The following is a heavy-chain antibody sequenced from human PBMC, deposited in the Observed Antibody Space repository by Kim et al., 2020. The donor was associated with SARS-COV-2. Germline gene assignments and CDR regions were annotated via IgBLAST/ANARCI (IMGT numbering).Heavy chain of an antibody. CDR2: ISGSGGST. J-gene: IGHJ4*02. V-gene: IGHV3-23*01. CDR1: GFTFSSYA. CDR3: ARGLYDYVWGSYRHMYFDY. Sequence: GGSLRLSCAASGFTFSSYAMSWVRQAPGKGLEWVSAISGSGGSTYYADSVKGRFTISRDNSKNTLYLQINSLRAEDTAVYYCARGLYDYVWGSYRHMYFDYWGQGTLVTVSS. D-gene: IGHD3-16*02.